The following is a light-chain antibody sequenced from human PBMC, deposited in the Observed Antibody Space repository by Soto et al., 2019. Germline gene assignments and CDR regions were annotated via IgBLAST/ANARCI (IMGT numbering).Light chain of an antibody. J-gene: IGLJ1*01. CDR3: SSYAGTHIV. CDR1: SSDNGGYDY. V-gene: IGLV2-8*01. Sequence: QSALTQPPSASGSPGQSVTISCTGTSSDNGGYDYVSWYQQHPGKAPKLMIYDVTKRPSGVPDRFSGSKSANTASLTVSGLQAEDEADYYCSSYAGTHIVFGTGTKVTVL. CDR2: DVT.